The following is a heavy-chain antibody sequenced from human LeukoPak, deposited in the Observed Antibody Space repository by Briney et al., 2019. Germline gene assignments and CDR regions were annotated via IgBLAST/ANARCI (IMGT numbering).Heavy chain of an antibody. D-gene: IGHD1-26*01. V-gene: IGHV3-48*02. CDR3: ARGGVGRYDFFDY. CDR1: EFTFSNYK. CDR2: ISTSSTTI. Sequence: GGSLRLSCAASEFTFSNYKMNWVRQAPGKGLEWVSFISTSSTTIYYADSVKGRFTISRDNAENTLYLQINSLRDEDTAVYYCARGGVGRYDFFDYWGQGTLVTVSS. J-gene: IGHJ4*02.